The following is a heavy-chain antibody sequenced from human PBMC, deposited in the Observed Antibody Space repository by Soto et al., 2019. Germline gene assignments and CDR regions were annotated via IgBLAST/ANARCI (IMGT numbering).Heavy chain of an antibody. CDR3: ARDTGARGGSLDY. D-gene: IGHD2-15*01. V-gene: IGHV3-33*01. Sequence: PGGSLRLSCAAAGFTFSSYGMHWVRQAPGKGLEWVAVIWYDGSNKYYADSVKGRFTISRDNSKNTLYLQMNSLRAEDTAVYYCARDTGARGGSLDYWGQGTLVTVSS. J-gene: IGHJ4*02. CDR1: GFTFSSYG. CDR2: IWYDGSNK.